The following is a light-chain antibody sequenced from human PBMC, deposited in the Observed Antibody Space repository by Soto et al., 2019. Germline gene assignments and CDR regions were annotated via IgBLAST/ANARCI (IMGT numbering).Light chain of an antibody. CDR2: TND. V-gene: IGLV1-44*01. CDR3: AAWDDSLNGLV. J-gene: IGLJ2*01. Sequence: QSVLTQPPSASGTPGQRVTISCSGSSSNIGSNTVNWYQHLPGTAPKLLIYTNDQRPSGFPDRFSGSKSGTSASLAISGLQSEDEADYYCAAWDDSLNGLVFGGGTKLTVL. CDR1: SSNIGSNT.